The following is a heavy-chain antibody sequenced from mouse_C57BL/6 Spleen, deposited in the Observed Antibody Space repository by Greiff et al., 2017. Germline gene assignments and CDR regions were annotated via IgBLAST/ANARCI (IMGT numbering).Heavy chain of an antibody. J-gene: IGHJ2*01. Sequence: EVQRVESGGGLVKPGGSLKLSCAASGFTFSDYGMHWVRQAPEKGLEWVAYISSGSSTTYYADTVKGRFTISRDNAKNTLFLQMTSLRSEDTAMYYCARDLYYFDYWGQGTTLTVSS. CDR1: GFTFSDYG. CDR3: ARDLYYFDY. CDR2: ISSGSSTT. V-gene: IGHV5-17*01.